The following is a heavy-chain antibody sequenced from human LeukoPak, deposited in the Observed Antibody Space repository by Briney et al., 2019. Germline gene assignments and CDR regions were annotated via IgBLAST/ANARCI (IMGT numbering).Heavy chain of an antibody. J-gene: IGHJ4*02. V-gene: IGHV4-34*01. Sequence: SETLSLTCAVYGGSFSGYYWSWICQPPGKGLEWIGEINHSGSTNYNPSLKSRVTISVDTSKNQFSLNLSSVTAADTAVYYCASLPWGVRGVIIQDFDYWGQGTLVTVSS. CDR1: GGSFSGYY. CDR2: INHSGST. CDR3: ASLPWGVRGVIIQDFDY. D-gene: IGHD3-10*01.